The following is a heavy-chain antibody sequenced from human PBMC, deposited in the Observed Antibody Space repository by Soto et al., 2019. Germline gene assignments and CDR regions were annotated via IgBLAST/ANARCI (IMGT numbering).Heavy chain of an antibody. CDR1: GGTFSSYA. CDR2: IIPIFGTA. D-gene: IGHD2-2*01. Sequence: SVKVSCKASGGTFSSYAISWVRQAPGQGLEWMGGIIPIFGTANYAQKFQGRVTITADESTSTAYMELSSLRSEDTAAYYCAGDCSSTSCYPTRDGSWFDPWGQGTLVTVSS. J-gene: IGHJ5*02. CDR3: AGDCSSTSCYPTRDGSWFDP. V-gene: IGHV1-69*13.